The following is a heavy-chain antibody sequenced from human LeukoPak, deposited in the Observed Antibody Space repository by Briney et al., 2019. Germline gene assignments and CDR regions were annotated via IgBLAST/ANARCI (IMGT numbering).Heavy chain of an antibody. D-gene: IGHD2-2*02. CDR3: ASIDTAIT. Sequence: PGGSLRLSCAASGFTFSLYWMSWVRQAPGEGLEWVATINHGNGAYYVDSVKGRFTISRDDVTNSLYLQMNSLRADDTAIYYCASIDTAITWGQGTLVTVSS. J-gene: IGHJ5*02. CDR2: INHGNGA. V-gene: IGHV3-7*01. CDR1: GFTFSLYW.